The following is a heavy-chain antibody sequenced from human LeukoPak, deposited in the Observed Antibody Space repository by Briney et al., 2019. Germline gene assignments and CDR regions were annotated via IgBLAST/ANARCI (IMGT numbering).Heavy chain of an antibody. Sequence: GGSLRLSCAASGFPFTSYSMNWVRQAPGKGLEWVSYISSSSSTIYYAGSVKGRFTISRDNAKNSLYLQMNSLRAEDTAVYYCARCDSSSWSDPFDYWGQGTLVTVSS. CDR2: ISSSSSTI. CDR1: GFPFTSYS. V-gene: IGHV3-48*04. J-gene: IGHJ4*02. D-gene: IGHD6-13*01. CDR3: ARCDSSSWSDPFDY.